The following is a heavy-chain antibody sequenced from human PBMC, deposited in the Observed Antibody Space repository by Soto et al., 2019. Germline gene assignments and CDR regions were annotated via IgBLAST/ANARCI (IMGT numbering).Heavy chain of an antibody. J-gene: IGHJ4*02. Sequence: RGPLRLSCAASGFPFTRYSLNWVRHAPGKGLEWVSAIRRTTNDIYYGDSMKGRFTISRDNAKNSLYLEMNSLRAEDTAVYYCARQSEDLTSNLDYWGQGTFVTVAS. CDR1: GFPFTRYS. CDR2: IRRTTNDI. V-gene: IGHV3-21*06. CDR3: ARQSEDLTSNLDY.